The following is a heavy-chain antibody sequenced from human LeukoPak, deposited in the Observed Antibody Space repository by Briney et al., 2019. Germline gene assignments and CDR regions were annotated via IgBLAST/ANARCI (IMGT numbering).Heavy chain of an antibody. D-gene: IGHD3-3*01. J-gene: IGHJ6*02. Sequence: SETLSLTCTVSGGSISSGDYYWGWIRQPPGKGLEWIGYIYYSGSTYYNPSLKSRVTISVDTSKNQFSLKLSSVTAADTAVYYCARAGFLEWQNYGMDVWGQGTTVTVSS. CDR2: IYYSGST. V-gene: IGHV4-30-4*01. CDR1: GGSISSGDYY. CDR3: ARAGFLEWQNYGMDV.